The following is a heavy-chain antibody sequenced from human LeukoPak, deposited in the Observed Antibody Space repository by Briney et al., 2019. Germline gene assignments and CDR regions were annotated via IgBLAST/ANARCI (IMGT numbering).Heavy chain of an antibody. CDR2: INSDGSST. CDR1: GFTFSSYW. V-gene: IGHV3-74*01. J-gene: IGHJ4*02. Sequence: PGGSLRLSCAASGFTFSSYWMHWVRQAPGKGLVWVSRINSDGSSTSYADSVKGRFTISRDNSKNTLYLQMNSLRPEDTAVYYCAKSVASDAYWGQGTLVTVSS. CDR3: AKSVASDAY. D-gene: IGHD5-12*01.